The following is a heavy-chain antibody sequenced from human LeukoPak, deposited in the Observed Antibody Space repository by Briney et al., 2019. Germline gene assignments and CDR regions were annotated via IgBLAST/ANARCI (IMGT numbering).Heavy chain of an antibody. V-gene: IGHV3-20*04. CDR2: INWNGRST. J-gene: IGHJ2*01. Sequence: PGGSLRLSCAASGFTFDDYGMSWVRQAPGKGLEWVSGINWNGRSTYFADSVKGRFTISRDNAKDSLYLQMNSLRVEDTAFYYCARGPYSSSWYWYFDHWGRGTLVTVSS. CDR1: GFTFDDYG. CDR3: ARGPYSSSWYWYFDH. D-gene: IGHD6-13*01.